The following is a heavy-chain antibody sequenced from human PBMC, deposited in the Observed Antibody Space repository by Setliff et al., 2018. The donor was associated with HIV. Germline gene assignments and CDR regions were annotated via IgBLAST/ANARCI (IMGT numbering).Heavy chain of an antibody. Sequence: SETLSLTCGLSGGSFSGFYWAWIRQPPGKGLEWIGEINYSGKTNKNPSLKSRVTISADTSRTQFSLNLISVTAADTAVYYCARATYGSRAGTGLYFDSWGQGALVTAPQ. CDR3: ARATYGSRAGTGLYFDS. CDR1: GGSFSGFY. CDR2: INYSGKT. J-gene: IGHJ4*02. V-gene: IGHV4-34*01. D-gene: IGHD6-6*01.